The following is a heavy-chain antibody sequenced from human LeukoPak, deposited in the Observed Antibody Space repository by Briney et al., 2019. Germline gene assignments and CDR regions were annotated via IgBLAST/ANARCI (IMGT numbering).Heavy chain of an antibody. CDR2: IYYNGVT. D-gene: IGHD2-15*01. CDR1: GGSISSGGDF. CDR3: ARGGTWYYAFDY. J-gene: IGHJ4*02. V-gene: IGHV4-31*03. Sequence: PSETLSLTCIVSGGSISSGGDFWSWFRQHPGKGLEWIGYIYYNGVTYYNPSLKSRVTISVDTSKNQFSLEVSSVTAADTAVYYCARGGTWYYAFDYWGQGTLVTVSS.